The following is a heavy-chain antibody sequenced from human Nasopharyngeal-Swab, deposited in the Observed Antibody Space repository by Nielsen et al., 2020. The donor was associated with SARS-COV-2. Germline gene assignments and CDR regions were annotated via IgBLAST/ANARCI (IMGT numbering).Heavy chain of an antibody. Sequence: WIRQPPGKGLKWVGLISYDGANKHYADSVKGRISISRNNSNNTLYLEMNTLRPEDTAIYYCARVSSKRFTFDYWGQGALVTVSS. V-gene: IGHV3-30-3*01. D-gene: IGHD3-16*01. CDR3: ARVSSKRFTFDY. J-gene: IGHJ4*02. CDR2: ISYDGANK.